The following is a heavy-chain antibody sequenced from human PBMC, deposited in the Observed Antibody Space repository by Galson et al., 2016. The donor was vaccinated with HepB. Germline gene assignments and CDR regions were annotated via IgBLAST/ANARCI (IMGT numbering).Heavy chain of an antibody. V-gene: IGHV3-30*03. Sequence: SLRLSCAASGFDFSTYAIHWVRQTPGKGLEWVTVISYEGTKKYYADSVKGRFTISRDNSKNTVYLQMTALRVEDTAVYYCARDYSRSGPMYSYYYMDVWGKGTTVTVSS. CDR1: GFDFSTYA. J-gene: IGHJ6*03. CDR3: ARDYSRSGPMYSYYYMDV. CDR2: ISYEGTKK. D-gene: IGHD6-13*01.